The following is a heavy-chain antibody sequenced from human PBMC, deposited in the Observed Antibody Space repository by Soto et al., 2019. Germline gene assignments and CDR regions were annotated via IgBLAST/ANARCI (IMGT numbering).Heavy chain of an antibody. CDR2: ISGSGGST. Sequence: GGSLRLSCAASGFTFSSYAMSWVRQAPGKGLEWVSAISGSGGSTYYADSVKGRFTISRDNSKNTLYLQMNSLRADDTAVYYCAKDKGYCSSTSCFSTGGMDVWGQGTTVTVSS. CDR3: AKDKGYCSSTSCFSTGGMDV. V-gene: IGHV3-23*01. CDR1: GFTFSSYA. D-gene: IGHD2-2*01. J-gene: IGHJ6*02.